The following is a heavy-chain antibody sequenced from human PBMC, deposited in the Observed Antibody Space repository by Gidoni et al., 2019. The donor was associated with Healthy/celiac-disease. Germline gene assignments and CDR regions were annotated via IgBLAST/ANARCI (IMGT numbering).Heavy chain of an antibody. CDR2: IIPIFGTA. D-gene: IGHD1-20*01. J-gene: IGHJ6*03. CDR1: GGTFSSYA. CDR3: ARDAVGSPDNHPSYYYYYYMDV. Sequence: QVQLVQSGAEVKKPGSSVKVSCKASGGTFSSYAISWVRQAPGQGLEWMGGIIPIFGTANYAQKFQGRVTITADKSTSTAYMELSSLRSEDTAVYYCARDAVGSPDNHPSYYYYYYMDVWGKGTTVTVSS. V-gene: IGHV1-69*06.